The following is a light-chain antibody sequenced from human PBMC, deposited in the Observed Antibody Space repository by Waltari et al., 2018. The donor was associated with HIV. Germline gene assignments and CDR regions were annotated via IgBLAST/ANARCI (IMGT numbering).Light chain of an antibody. CDR3: QQYGWSPAT. V-gene: IGKV3-20*01. CDR2: AAS. CDR1: QNIKRNY. Sequence: VLTQSPGTLSLSPGERATLSCRASQNIKRNYVAWYQQKPGQAPRLLISAASNRAAGIPDRFSGSGSGTDFTLTISRLEPTDFAVYHCQQYGWSPATFGQGTKVEIK. J-gene: IGKJ1*01.